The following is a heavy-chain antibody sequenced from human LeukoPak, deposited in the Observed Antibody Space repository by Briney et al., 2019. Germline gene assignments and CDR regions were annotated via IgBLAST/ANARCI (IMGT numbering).Heavy chain of an antibody. CDR3: AREAATYGDAFDI. CDR1: GFTFSSYE. Sequence: PGGSLRLSCAASGFTFSSYEMNWVRQAPGKGLEWVSYISSSGSTIYYADSVKGRFTTSRDNAKNSLYLQMNSLRAEDTAVYYCAREAATYGDAFDIWGQGTMVTVSS. D-gene: IGHD2-15*01. V-gene: IGHV3-48*03. J-gene: IGHJ3*02. CDR2: ISSSGSTI.